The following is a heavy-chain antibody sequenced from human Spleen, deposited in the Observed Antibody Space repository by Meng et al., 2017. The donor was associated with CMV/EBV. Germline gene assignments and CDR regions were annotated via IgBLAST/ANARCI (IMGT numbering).Heavy chain of an antibody. CDR2: ISSSSSYI. CDR3: AGSLMVRGVTSDY. V-gene: IGHV3-21*01. CDR1: GFSFSSYS. D-gene: IGHD3-10*01. J-gene: IGHJ4*02. Sequence: GGSLRLSCAASGFSFSSYSINWVRQAPGKGLEWVSSISSSSSYIYYADSVKGRFTISRDNAKNSLYLQMNSLRAEDAAVYYCAGSLMVRGVTSDYWGQGTLVTVSS.